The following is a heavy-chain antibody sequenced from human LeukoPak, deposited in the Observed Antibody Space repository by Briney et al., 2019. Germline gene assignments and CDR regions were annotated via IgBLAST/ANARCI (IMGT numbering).Heavy chain of an antibody. Sequence: PGGSLRLSCAASGFTFSSYGMHWVRQAPGKGLEWVAVIWYDGSNKHYADSVKGRFTISRDNSKNTLYLQMNSLRAEDTAVYYCASSRASSDLGYWGQGTLVTVSS. CDR2: IWYDGSNK. CDR1: GFTFSSYG. CDR3: ASSRASSDLGY. J-gene: IGHJ4*02. V-gene: IGHV3-33*01. D-gene: IGHD6-25*01.